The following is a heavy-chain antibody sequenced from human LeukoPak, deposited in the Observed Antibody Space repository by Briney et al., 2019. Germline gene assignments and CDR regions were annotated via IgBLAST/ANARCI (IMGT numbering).Heavy chain of an antibody. J-gene: IGHJ4*02. Sequence: GGSLRLPCAASGFTFSSYEMNWVRQAPGKGLEWVSSISSFGSYIYYADSVKGRFTISRDNAKNSLYLQMNSLRVEDTAVYYCGKDKYDGGGNGGGIDYWGQGILVTVSS. CDR1: GFTFSSYE. V-gene: IGHV3-21*01. D-gene: IGHD3-22*01. CDR2: ISSFGSYI. CDR3: GKDKYDGGGNGGGIDY.